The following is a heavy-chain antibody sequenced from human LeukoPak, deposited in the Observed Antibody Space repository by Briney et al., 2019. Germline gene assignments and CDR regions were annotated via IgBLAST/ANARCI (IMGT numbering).Heavy chain of an antibody. J-gene: IGHJ5*02. Sequence: ASVKVSCKASGYTFTSYGISWVRQAPGQGLEWMGWISAYNGNTNYAQKLQGRVTMTTDTSTSTAYMELRSLRSDDTAVYYCARGPSYVVTFGGVINWFDPWGQGTLVTVSS. D-gene: IGHD3-16*01. CDR2: ISAYNGNT. V-gene: IGHV1-18*01. CDR1: GYTFTSYG. CDR3: ARGPSYVVTFGGVINWFDP.